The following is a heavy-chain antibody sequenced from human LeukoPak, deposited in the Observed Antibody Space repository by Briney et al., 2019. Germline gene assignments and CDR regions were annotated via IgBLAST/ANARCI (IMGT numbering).Heavy chain of an antibody. CDR1: GYTFTGYY. CDR3: AREGRQQLVHDY. D-gene: IGHD6-13*01. Sequence: ASVKVSCKASGYTFTGYYMHWVRQAPGQGLEWMGRINPNSGGTNYAQKFQGRVTMTRDTSISTVYMELSSLRSGDTAVYYCAREGRQQLVHDYWGQGTLVTVSS. J-gene: IGHJ4*02. V-gene: IGHV1-2*06. CDR2: INPNSGGT.